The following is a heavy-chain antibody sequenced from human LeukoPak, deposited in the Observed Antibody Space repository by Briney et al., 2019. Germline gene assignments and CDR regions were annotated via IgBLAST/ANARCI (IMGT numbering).Heavy chain of an antibody. CDR1: GFTFSNYA. Sequence: GRSLRLSCAASGFTFSNYAMHWVRQAPGKGLEWGAVVSYDGSNKYYSDSVKGRFTISRDNSKNTLYLQMNSLRAEDAAIYYCATIGDRRTGELYRIDYWGQGTLVTVSS. CDR2: VSYDGSNK. J-gene: IGHJ4*02. CDR3: ATIGDRRTGELYRIDY. V-gene: IGHV3-30-3*01. D-gene: IGHD7-27*01.